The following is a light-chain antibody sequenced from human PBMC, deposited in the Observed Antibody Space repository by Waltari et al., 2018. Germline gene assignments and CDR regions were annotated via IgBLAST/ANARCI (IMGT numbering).Light chain of an antibody. CDR2: GVS. CDR3: QQYNDWPRVT. Sequence: TVMTQSPVALSVSPGERVTLSCRASQSVSSNLAWYQQKPGQAPRLLIYGVSTRATGIPARFSGSGSGTEFTLTISSLQSEDFAVYYCQQYNDWPRVTFGGGTKVEIK. V-gene: IGKV3-15*01. J-gene: IGKJ4*01. CDR1: QSVSSN.